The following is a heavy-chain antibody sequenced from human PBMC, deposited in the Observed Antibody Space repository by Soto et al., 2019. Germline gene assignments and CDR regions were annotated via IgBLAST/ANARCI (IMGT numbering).Heavy chain of an antibody. CDR3: AAPPNRDAYNYGY. CDR2: IVVGSGST. CDR1: GLTFSSSA. Sequence: QMQLVQSGPEVRKPGTSVKVSCKASGLTFSSSAVQWVRQARGQRLEWIGWIVVGSGSTKYAQKFQERVTMTRDMSTSTAYMELNSLRSEDTAVYYCAAPPNRDAYNYGYWGQGTLVTVSS. J-gene: IGHJ4*02. D-gene: IGHD5-12*01. V-gene: IGHV1-58*01.